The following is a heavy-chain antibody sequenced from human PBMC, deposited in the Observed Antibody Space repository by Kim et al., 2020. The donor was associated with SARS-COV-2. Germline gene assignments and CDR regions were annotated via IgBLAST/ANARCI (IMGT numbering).Heavy chain of an antibody. Sequence: ASVKVSCKASGYTFTGFGISWVRQAPGQGLEWMGWISANNDNTNSAQKLQGRVTMTTDTSTSTAYMELRSLRSDDTAVYYCARDCSNYGRCYYYGMDAWG. V-gene: IGHV1-18*01. CDR3: ARDCSNYGRCYYYGMDA. CDR1: GYTFTGFG. D-gene: IGHD4-4*01. J-gene: IGHJ6*02. CDR2: ISANNDNT.